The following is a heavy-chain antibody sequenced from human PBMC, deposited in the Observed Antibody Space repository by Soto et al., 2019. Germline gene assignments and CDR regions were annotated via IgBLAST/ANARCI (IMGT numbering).Heavy chain of an antibody. D-gene: IGHD3-3*01. CDR2: IYSGHTT. CDR1: GFIVSSNQ. V-gene: IGHV3-53*01. CDR3: VRGPSDNKLRLVEWPYGDY. J-gene: IGHJ4*02. Sequence: EVQLVESGGGLIQPGGSLRLSCVASGFIVSSNQMSWVRQAPGKGLEWVSVIYSGHTTYYADSVEGRFTISRDDAKNTLYLQMNSLRVEDTAVYYGVRGPSDNKLRLVEWPYGDYWGQGALVTVSS.